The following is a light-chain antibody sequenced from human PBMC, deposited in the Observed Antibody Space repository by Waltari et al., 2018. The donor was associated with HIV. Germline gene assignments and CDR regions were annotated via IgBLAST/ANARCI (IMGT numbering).Light chain of an antibody. Sequence: QSALTQPASVSGSPGQSITISCTGSSTDVGGYNYVSWSQQHAGKAPRLMIYYVSTRPSGVSDRFSGSKSGDTASLTIFGLQPEDEADYYCESYTSTSVWVFGGGTRLTVL. CDR1: STDVGGYNY. CDR2: YVS. CDR3: ESYTSTSVWV. V-gene: IGLV2-14*03. J-gene: IGLJ3*02.